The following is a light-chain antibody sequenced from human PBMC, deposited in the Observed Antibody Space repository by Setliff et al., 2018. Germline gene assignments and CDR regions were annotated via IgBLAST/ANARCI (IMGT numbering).Light chain of an antibody. Sequence: SALTQPRSVSGSPGQSVTISCTGTSSDVGRYNFVSWYQQHPGKAPKLIIYDVTKRPSGVPDRFSGSESGNTASLTISGLQAEDEADYSCCSYADTYISVFGTGTKVTVL. CDR1: SSDVGRYNF. J-gene: IGLJ1*01. CDR2: DVT. CDR3: CSYADTYISV. V-gene: IGLV2-11*01.